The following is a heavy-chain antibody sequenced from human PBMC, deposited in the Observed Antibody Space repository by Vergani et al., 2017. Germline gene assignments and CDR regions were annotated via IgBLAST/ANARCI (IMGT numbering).Heavy chain of an antibody. CDR2: IYPGDSDT. CDR3: ARRLNTAMAKYYFDY. J-gene: IGHJ4*02. CDR1: GYSFTTYW. Sequence: EVQLVQSGAEVKKPGESLKISCKGSGYSFTTYWIGWVRQMPGKGLEWMGIIYPGDSDTRYSPSFQGQVTISADKSISTAYLQWSSLKASDTAMYYCARRLNTAMAKYYFDYWGQGTLVTVSS. V-gene: IGHV5-51*01. D-gene: IGHD5-18*01.